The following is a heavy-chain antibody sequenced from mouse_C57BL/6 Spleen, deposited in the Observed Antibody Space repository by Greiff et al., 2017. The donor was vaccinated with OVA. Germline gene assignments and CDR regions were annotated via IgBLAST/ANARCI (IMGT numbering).Heavy chain of an antibody. J-gene: IGHJ2*01. V-gene: IGHV1-82*01. CDR3: ARRGDYGGFDY. Sequence: VQLQESGPELVKPGASVKISCKASGYAFSSSWMNWVKQRPGKGLEWIGRIYPGDGDTNYNGKFKGKATLTADKSSSTAYMQLSSLTSEDSAVYFCARRGDYGGFDYWGQGTTLTVSS. CDR1: GYAFSSSW. CDR2: IYPGDGDT. D-gene: IGHD2-4*01.